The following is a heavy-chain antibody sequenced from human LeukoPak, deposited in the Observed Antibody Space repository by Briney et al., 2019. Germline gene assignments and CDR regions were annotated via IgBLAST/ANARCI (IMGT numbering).Heavy chain of an antibody. Sequence: SQTLSLTCTVSGCSISSGGYYWSWIRQHPGKGLEWIGYIYYSGSTYYNPSLKSRVTISVDTSKNQFSLKLSSVTAADTAVYYCARKEYSSSSAVDYWGQGTLVTVSS. V-gene: IGHV4-31*03. J-gene: IGHJ4*02. D-gene: IGHD6-6*01. CDR2: IYYSGST. CDR1: GCSISSGGYY. CDR3: ARKEYSSSSAVDY.